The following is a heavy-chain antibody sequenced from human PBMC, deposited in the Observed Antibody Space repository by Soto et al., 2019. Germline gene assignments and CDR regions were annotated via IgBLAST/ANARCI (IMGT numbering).Heavy chain of an antibody. J-gene: IGHJ6*02. CDR3: ARDGVLPGIAAAGHYYYYYGMDV. D-gene: IGHD6-13*01. CDR2: IWYDGSNK. V-gene: IGHV3-33*01. CDR1: GFTFSSYG. Sequence: GGSLRLSCAASGFTFSSYGMHWVRQAPGKGLEWVAVIWYDGSNKYYADSVKGRFTISRDNSKNTLYLQMNSLRAEDTAVYYCARDGVLPGIAAAGHYYYYYGMDVWGQGTTVTVSS.